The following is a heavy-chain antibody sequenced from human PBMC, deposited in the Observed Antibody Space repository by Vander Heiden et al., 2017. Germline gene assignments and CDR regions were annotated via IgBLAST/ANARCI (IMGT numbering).Heavy chain of an antibody. CDR3: ARGILTGYRAPLLVY. CDR1: GYTFTGYY. J-gene: IGHJ4*02. V-gene: IGHV1-2*02. D-gene: IGHD3-9*01. CDR2: INPNSGGT. Sequence: QVQLVQSGAEVKKPGASVKVSCKASGYTFTGYYMHWVRQAPGQGLEGMGWINPNSGGTNYAQKFQGRVTMTRDTSISTAYMELSRLRSDDTAVYYCARGILTGYRAPLLVYWGQGTLVTVSS.